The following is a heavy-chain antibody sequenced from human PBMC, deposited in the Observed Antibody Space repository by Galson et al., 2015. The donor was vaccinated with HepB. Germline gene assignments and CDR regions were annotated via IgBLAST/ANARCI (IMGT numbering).Heavy chain of an antibody. V-gene: IGHV3-74*01. CDR3: ASSVSAVNRVP. D-gene: IGHD1-14*01. Sequence: SLRLSCAASGFTFSSYWMHWVRQAPGKGLVWVSRINSDGSSTSYADSVKGRFTISRDNAKNTLYLQMNSLRAEDTAVYYCASSVSAVNRVPWGQGTLVTVSS. CDR1: GFTFSSYW. CDR2: INSDGSST. J-gene: IGHJ5*02.